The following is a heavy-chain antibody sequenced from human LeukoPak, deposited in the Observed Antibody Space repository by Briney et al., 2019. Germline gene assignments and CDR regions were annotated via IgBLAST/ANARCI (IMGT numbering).Heavy chain of an antibody. V-gene: IGHV4-34*01. CDR3: ARRRYCSGGSCYSSYYYYMDV. D-gene: IGHD2-15*01. Sequence: SETLSLTCAVYGGSFSGYYWSWIRQPPGKGLEWIGEINHSGSTNYNPSLKSRVTISVDTSKNQFSLKLSSVTAADTAVYYCARRRYCSGGSCYSSYYYYMDVWGKGTTVTISS. CDR2: INHSGST. J-gene: IGHJ6*03. CDR1: GGSFSGYY.